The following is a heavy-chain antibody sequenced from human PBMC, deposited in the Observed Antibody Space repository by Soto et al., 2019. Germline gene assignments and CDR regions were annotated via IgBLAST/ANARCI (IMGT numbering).Heavy chain of an antibody. J-gene: IGHJ4*02. CDR2: ISSSSSYI. D-gene: IGHD2-15*01. Sequence: EVQLVESGGGLVKPGGSLRLSCAASGFTFSSYSMNWVRQAPGKGLEWVSSISSSSSYIYYADSVKGRFTISRDNAKNSLYLQMNSLRAEDTAVYYCARDREYCSGGSCGGLYWGQGTLVTVSS. CDR1: GFTFSSYS. CDR3: ARDREYCSGGSCGGLY. V-gene: IGHV3-21*01.